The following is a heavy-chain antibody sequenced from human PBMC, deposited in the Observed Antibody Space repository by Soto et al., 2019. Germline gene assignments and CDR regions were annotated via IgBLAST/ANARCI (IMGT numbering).Heavy chain of an antibody. V-gene: IGHV4-31*03. J-gene: IGHJ6*02. CDR2: IYYSGST. CDR1: GGSISSGGYY. D-gene: IGHD2-2*01. CDR3: ARDRRGYCSSTSCFNYYYGMDV. Sequence: SETLSLTCTVSGGSISSGGYYWSWIRQHPGKGLEWIGYIYYSGSTYYNPSLKSRVTISVDTSKNQFSLKLSSVTAADTAVYYCARDRRGYCSSTSCFNYYYGMDVWGQGTTVTVSS.